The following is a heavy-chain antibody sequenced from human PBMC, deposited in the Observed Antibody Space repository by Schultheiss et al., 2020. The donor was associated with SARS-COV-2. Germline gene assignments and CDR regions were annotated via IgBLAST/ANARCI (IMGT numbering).Heavy chain of an antibody. D-gene: IGHD7-27*01. V-gene: IGHV4-61*01. Sequence: SETLSLTCTVSGGSISSSSYYWSWIRQPPGKGLEWIGYIYYSGSTNYNPSLKSRVTISVDTSKNQFSLKLSSVTAADTAVYYCAGEENVPLGIWGQGTMVTVSS. J-gene: IGHJ3*02. CDR2: IYYSGST. CDR1: GGSISSSSYY. CDR3: AGEENVPLGI.